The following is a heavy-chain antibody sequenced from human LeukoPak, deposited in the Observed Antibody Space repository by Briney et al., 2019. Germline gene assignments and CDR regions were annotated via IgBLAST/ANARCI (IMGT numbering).Heavy chain of an antibody. D-gene: IGHD3-16*01. Sequence: GASVKVSCKSSGYTFNGYYMHWVRQAPGQGLEWMGWINPNNGGTKYAQNFQGRVTMTRDTSISTAYMELDRLRSDDTAVYYCARALGGAYYYYYMDVWGKGTTVTISS. CDR2: INPNNGGT. J-gene: IGHJ6*03. CDR1: GYTFNGYY. V-gene: IGHV1-2*02. CDR3: ARALGGAYYYYYMDV.